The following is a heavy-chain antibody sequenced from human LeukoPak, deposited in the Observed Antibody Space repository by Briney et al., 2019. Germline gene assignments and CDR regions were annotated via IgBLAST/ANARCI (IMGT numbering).Heavy chain of an antibody. CDR1: GYSFSNYY. CDR2: INPNTGGT. V-gene: IGHV1-2*02. J-gene: IGHJ4*02. Sequence: GASVKVSCKASGYSFSNYYLHWVRQAPGQGLEWMGWINPNTGGTEYVERFQGRVAMTRDTSTGTAYMELSSLRSDDTAVYFCARDACWGLFDNWGQGVLVTVSS. CDR3: ARDACWGLFDN. D-gene: IGHD3-16*01.